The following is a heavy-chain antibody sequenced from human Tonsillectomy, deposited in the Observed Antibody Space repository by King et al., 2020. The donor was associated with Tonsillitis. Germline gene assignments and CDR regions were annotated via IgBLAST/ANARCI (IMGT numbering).Heavy chain of an antibody. J-gene: IGHJ5*02. CDR2: IYYSGKT. V-gene: IGHV4-31*03. D-gene: IGHD2-15*01. Sequence: QLQESGPGLVKPSQTLSLTCTVSGGSISGGANYCGWIRQHPGKGLELLWYIYYSGKTSYNPSLKSRLTISVDTSKNQFSLKLISVTAADTAVYYCERDEGGVFDPWGQGTLVTVSS. CDR1: GGSISGGANY. CDR3: ERDEGGVFDP.